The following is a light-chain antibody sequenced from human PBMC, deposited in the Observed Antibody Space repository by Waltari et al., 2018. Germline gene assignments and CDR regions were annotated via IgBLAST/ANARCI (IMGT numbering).Light chain of an antibody. V-gene: IGKV3-20*01. Sequence: EMVLTQSPGTLSLSQGERATRSCRASQSVSSSYLAWYEQKPGQAPRLLISGASSRATGIPDRFRGSGSGTDFTLPISRLEPEDFAVYYCQQYGSSPLSFGPGTQVEIK. CDR3: QQYGSSPLS. CDR2: GAS. J-gene: IGKJ1*01. CDR1: QSVSSSY.